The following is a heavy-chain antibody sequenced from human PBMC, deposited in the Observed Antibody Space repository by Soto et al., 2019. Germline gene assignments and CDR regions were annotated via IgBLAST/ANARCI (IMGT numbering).Heavy chain of an antibody. Sequence: GESLKISCQGSGYPYTNYWITWVRQMPGKGLEWMGRIDPSDSYTNYSPSFQGQVTISADKSISTAYLQWSSLKASDTAMYYCARYYYDTSGYYYKTYYYGMDVWGQGTTVTVSS. J-gene: IGHJ6*02. D-gene: IGHD3-22*01. CDR1: GYPYTNYW. CDR2: IDPSDSYT. V-gene: IGHV5-10-1*04. CDR3: ARYYYDTSGYYYKTYYYGMDV.